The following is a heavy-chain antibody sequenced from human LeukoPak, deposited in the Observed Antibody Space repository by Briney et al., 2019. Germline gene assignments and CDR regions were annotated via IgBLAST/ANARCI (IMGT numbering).Heavy chain of an antibody. J-gene: IGHJ4*02. V-gene: IGHV3-23*01. Sequence: GGSLRLSCAASGFTFSGYGMSWVRQAPGKGLKWVSAISGSGGSTYYADSVKDRITISRDNSKNTLYLQMNSLRAEDTAIYYCAKGLGVVIDFLVFDNWGQGTLVTVSS. CDR3: AKGLGVVIDFLVFDN. CDR1: GFTFSGYG. D-gene: IGHD3-3*01. CDR2: ISGSGGST.